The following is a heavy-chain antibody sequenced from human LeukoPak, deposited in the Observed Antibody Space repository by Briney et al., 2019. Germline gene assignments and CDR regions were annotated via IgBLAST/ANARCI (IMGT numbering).Heavy chain of an antibody. D-gene: IGHD3-10*01. J-gene: IGHJ6*02. Sequence: GESLQISCKGSGYSVTSYWVGWVRQMPGKGLEWMGIIYPGDSDTRYSPSFQGQVTISADKSISTAYLQWSSLKASDTAMYYCARRSPYGSGSYGGYYYYYGMDVWGQGTTVTVSS. CDR1: GYSVTSYW. CDR2: IYPGDSDT. CDR3: ARRSPYGSGSYGGYYYYYGMDV. V-gene: IGHV5-51*01.